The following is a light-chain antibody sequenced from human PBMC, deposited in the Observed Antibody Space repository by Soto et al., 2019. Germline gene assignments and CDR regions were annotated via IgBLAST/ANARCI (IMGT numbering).Light chain of an antibody. J-gene: IGLJ1*01. V-gene: IGLV1-47*01. CDR2: RNN. CDR3: AAWDDSLSGYV. Sequence: QSVLTQPPSASGTPGQRVTISCSGSSSNIGSYYVSWYQQLPGTAPKLLIYRNNQRPSGVPDRCSGSKSGTSASLAISGLRSDDEYDYYCAAWDDSLSGYVFGTGTKVTVL. CDR1: SSNIGSYY.